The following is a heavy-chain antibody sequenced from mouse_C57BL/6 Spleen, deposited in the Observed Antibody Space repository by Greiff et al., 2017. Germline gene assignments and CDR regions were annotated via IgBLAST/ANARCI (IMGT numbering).Heavy chain of an antibody. Sequence: VQLQESGPELVKPGASVKISCKASGYAFSSSWMNWVKQRPGKGLEWIGRIYPGDGDTNYNGKFKGKATLTADKSSSTAYMQLSSLTSEDSAVYFCARDATGAWFAYWGQGTLVTVSA. CDR3: ARDATGAWFAY. CDR2: IYPGDGDT. CDR1: GYAFSSSW. D-gene: IGHD4-1*02. V-gene: IGHV1-82*01. J-gene: IGHJ3*01.